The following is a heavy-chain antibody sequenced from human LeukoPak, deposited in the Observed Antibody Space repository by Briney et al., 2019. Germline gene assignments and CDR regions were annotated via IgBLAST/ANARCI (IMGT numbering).Heavy chain of an antibody. CDR3: AKGGYSYGLGFDY. Sequence: GGSLRLSCAASGFTFDDYAMHWVRQAPGKGLEWVSGISWNSGSIGYADSVKGRFTISRDNAKNSLYLQMNSLRAEDMALYYCAKGGYSYGLGFDYWGQGTLVTVSS. D-gene: IGHD5-18*01. CDR1: GFTFDDYA. J-gene: IGHJ4*02. CDR2: ISWNSGSI. V-gene: IGHV3-9*03.